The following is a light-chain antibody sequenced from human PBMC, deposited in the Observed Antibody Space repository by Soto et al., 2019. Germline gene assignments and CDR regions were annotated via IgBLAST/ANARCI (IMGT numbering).Light chain of an antibody. J-gene: IGKJ2*01. CDR3: QQSYSTLIYT. Sequence: DIQMTQSPSSLSASVGDRVTITCRATQSIGTYLNWFQQKPGKAPQLLIYAASSLQSGVPSRFSGSGSGTDFSLTISGLQPEDFATYYCQQSYSTLIYTFGRGTKLDIK. V-gene: IGKV1-39*01. CDR1: QSIGTY. CDR2: AAS.